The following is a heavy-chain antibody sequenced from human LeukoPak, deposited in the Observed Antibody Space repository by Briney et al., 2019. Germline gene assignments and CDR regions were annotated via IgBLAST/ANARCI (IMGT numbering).Heavy chain of an antibody. CDR2: ISAYNGNT. CDR1: GYTFTSYG. V-gene: IGHV1-18*01. D-gene: IGHD3-22*01. Sequence: GASVKVSCKASGYTFTSYGISWVRQAPGQGLEWMGWISAYNGNTNYAQKLQGRVTMTTDTPTSTAYMELRSLRSDDTAVYYCARGRPNSSGYYYNWFDPWGQGTLVTVSS. CDR3: ARGRPNSSGYYYNWFDP. J-gene: IGHJ5*02.